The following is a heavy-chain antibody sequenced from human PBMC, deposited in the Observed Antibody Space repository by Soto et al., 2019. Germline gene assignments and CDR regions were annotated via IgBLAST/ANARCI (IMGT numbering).Heavy chain of an antibody. Sequence: EVQLLESGGGVVQPGGSLRLSCDVSGFTFSSNAMSWVRQAPGKGLEWVSTVSGSGHRTYYTDSVKGRFTISRDNSKNTLYLQMNSLRAEDTAVYHCANNLLRGSTWYGAFDMWGQGTMVTVSS. V-gene: IGHV3-23*01. CDR3: ANNLLRGSTWYGAFDM. D-gene: IGHD6-13*01. J-gene: IGHJ3*02. CDR2: VSGSGHRT. CDR1: GFTFSSNA.